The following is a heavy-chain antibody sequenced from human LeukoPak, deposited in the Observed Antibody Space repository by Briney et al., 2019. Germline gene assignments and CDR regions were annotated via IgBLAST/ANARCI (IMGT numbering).Heavy chain of an antibody. D-gene: IGHD4-17*01. Sequence: QSGGSLRLSCAASGFTFSDFAMTWVRRAPGKGLEWVSIIGGSVDSIYYADSVRGRFTISRDTSKNTLYLQMRSLRVEDTALYYCARPEGDYVFDYWGQGALVTVSS. V-gene: IGHV3-23*01. CDR1: GFTFSDFA. CDR3: ARPEGDYVFDY. CDR2: IGGSVDSI. J-gene: IGHJ4*02.